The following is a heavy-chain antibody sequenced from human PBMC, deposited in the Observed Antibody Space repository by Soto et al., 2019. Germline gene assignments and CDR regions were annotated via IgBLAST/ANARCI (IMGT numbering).Heavy chain of an antibody. D-gene: IGHD5-18*01. Sequence: SETLSLTCAVSGGSISSSNWWSWVRQPPGKGLEWIGEIYHSGSTNYNPSLKSRVTISVDKSKNQFSLKLSSVTAADTAVYNCAREGRALVDTAMDNMTAYYDYGMDVWVQGTTVTVS. V-gene: IGHV4-4*02. CDR2: IYHSGST. CDR1: GGSISSSNW. CDR3: AREGRALVDTAMDNMTAYYDYGMDV. J-gene: IGHJ6*02.